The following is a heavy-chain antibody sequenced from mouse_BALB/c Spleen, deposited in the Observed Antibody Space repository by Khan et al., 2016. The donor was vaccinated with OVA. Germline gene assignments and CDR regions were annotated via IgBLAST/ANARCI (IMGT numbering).Heavy chain of an antibody. J-gene: IGHJ2*01. CDR2: ISTYSGNT. CDR3: ARPAYDGYYDY. CDR1: GYTFTDYA. D-gene: IGHD2-3*01. Sequence: QVRLQQSGPELVRPGVSVKISCKCSGYTFTDYAMYWVKQSHAESLEWIGLISTYSGNTNYNQKFKGKATMTVDKSSTTAYMELARLTSEDSAIYYCARPAYDGYYDYWGQGTTRTVSS. V-gene: IGHV1S137*01.